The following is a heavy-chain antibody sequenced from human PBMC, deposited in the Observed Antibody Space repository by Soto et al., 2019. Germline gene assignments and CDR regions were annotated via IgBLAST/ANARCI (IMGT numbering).Heavy chain of an antibody. CDR1: GGTFKNNG. CDR3: ARENGVAVATILYYFDY. D-gene: IGHD6-19*01. CDR2: IIPVFGTT. V-gene: IGHV1-69*01. Sequence: QVHLVQSGAEVKKAGSSVKVSCKAPGGTFKNNGISWVRQAPGQGLEWMGGIIPVFGTTNYAQKFQGRLTITADDSTSTVYMELSRLRYDATSVYYCARENGVAVATILYYFDYWGQGTLVTVSS. J-gene: IGHJ4*02.